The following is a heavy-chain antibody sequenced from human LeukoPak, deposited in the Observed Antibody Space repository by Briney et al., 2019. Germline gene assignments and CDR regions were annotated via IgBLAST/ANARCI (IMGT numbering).Heavy chain of an antibody. CDR3: AREVEYYDSSGYRPHAFDI. CDR1: DGSIINNNHY. V-gene: IGHV4-39*02. J-gene: IGHJ3*02. D-gene: IGHD3-22*01. Sequence: PSETLSLTCTVSDGSIINNNHYWGWTRQPPGKGLEWIGSISYRGCTAYNPSLRSRVTISVDTSKNQFSLKVNSVTAADTAVYYCAREVEYYDSSGYRPHAFDIWGQGTLVTVSS. CDR2: ISYRGCT.